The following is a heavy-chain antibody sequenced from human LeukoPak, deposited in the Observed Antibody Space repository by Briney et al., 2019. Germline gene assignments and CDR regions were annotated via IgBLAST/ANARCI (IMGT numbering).Heavy chain of an antibody. CDR1: GFTFSNYD. J-gene: IGHJ2*01. Sequence: GGSLRLSCAASGFTFSNYDMHWVRQAPGKGLEWLALISYDGSTKYYSDSVKGRFTISRDNSKNTVYLQMNSLRAEDTAVYYCAKRTALDWYFDLWGRGTLVTVSS. V-gene: IGHV3-30*18. CDR2: ISYDGSTK. CDR3: AKRTALDWYFDL.